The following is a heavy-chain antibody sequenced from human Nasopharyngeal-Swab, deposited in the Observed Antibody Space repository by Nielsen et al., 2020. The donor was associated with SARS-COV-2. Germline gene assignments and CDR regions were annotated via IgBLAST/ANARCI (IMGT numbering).Heavy chain of an antibody. D-gene: IGHD1-26*01. CDR3: ARDRVGATLYNWFDP. CDR1: GGSISSYC. Sequence: SETLSLTCTVSGGSISSYCWSWIRQPPGKGLEWIGYIYYSGSTNYNPSLKSRVTISVDTSKNQFSLKLSSVTAADTAVYYCARDRVGATLYNWFDPWGQGTLVTVSS. CDR2: IYYSGST. V-gene: IGHV4-59*01. J-gene: IGHJ5*02.